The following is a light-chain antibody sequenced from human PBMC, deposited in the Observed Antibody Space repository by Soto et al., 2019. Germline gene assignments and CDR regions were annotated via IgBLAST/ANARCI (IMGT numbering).Light chain of an antibody. CDR3: QQYESRLS. CDR1: QDVRNN. CDR2: DAS. V-gene: IGKV1-33*01. Sequence: DIQMTQSPSSLSASVGDRVTITFQASQDVRNNLNWYQQEPGKAPKLLIYDASNLEIGVPSRFSASVSGTELSFTITSLQPEDIATHYCQQYESRLSLGGRTKV. J-gene: IGKJ4*01.